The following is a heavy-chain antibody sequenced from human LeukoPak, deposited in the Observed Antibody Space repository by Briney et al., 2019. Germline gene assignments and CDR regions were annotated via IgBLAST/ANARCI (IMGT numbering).Heavy chain of an antibody. CDR2: IIPILGIA. D-gene: IGHD5-24*01. J-gene: IGHJ4*02. CDR1: GGTFSSYA. Sequence: ASVKVSCKASGGTFSSYAISWVRQAPGQGLEWMGRIIPILGIANYAQKFQGRVTITADKSTSTAYMELSRLRSDDTAVYYCARAERSRWLQFNWGQGTLVTVSS. CDR3: ARAERSRWLQFN. V-gene: IGHV1-69*04.